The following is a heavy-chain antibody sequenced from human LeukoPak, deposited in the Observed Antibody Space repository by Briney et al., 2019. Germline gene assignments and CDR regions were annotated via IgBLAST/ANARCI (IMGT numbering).Heavy chain of an antibody. D-gene: IGHD5-18*01. CDR2: INNDGSDA. CDR3: ARGGYSHGFDI. Sequence: GGSLRLSCAASGFTFTAFWMHWVRQAPGKGLMWVSHINNDGSDAIYADSVKGRFTISRDSAQNTLYLQMNSLRDEDTAVYYCARGGYSHGFDIWGQGTMVTVSS. V-gene: IGHV3-74*01. CDR1: GFTFTAFW. J-gene: IGHJ3*02.